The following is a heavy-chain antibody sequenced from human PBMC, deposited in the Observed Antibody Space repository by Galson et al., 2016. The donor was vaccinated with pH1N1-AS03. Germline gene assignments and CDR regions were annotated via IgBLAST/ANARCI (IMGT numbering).Heavy chain of an antibody. CDR1: GYTFISYA. D-gene: IGHD1-26*01. J-gene: IGHJ6*02. CDR2: INAGNGNT. Sequence: SVKVSCKASGYTFISYAMHWVRQAPGQRLEWMGWINAGNGNTTYTQSFQGRVTITRDTSASKAYMELSSLRSEDTAVYYCARGRGSYGMDVWGQGTMVTVSS. CDR3: ARGRGSYGMDV. V-gene: IGHV1-3*01.